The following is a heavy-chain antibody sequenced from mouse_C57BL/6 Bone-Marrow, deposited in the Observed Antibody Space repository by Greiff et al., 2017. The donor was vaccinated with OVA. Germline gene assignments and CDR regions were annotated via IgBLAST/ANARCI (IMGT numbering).Heavy chain of an antibody. V-gene: IGHV1-53*01. CDR3: ARPPLLGSSLYYAMDY. D-gene: IGHD1-1*01. Sequence: QVQLQQPGAELVKPGASVKMSCKASGYTFTSYWITWVKQRPGQGLEWIGNINPSNGGTNYNEKFKSKATLTVDKSSSTAYMQLSSLTSEDSAVYYCARPPLLGSSLYYAMDYWGQGTSVTVSS. CDR1: GYTFTSYW. J-gene: IGHJ4*01. CDR2: INPSNGGT.